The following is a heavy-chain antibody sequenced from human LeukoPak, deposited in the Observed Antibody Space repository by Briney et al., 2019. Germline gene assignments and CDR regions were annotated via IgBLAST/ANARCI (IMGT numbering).Heavy chain of an antibody. CDR3: ARVGPGYSDY. V-gene: IGHV1-69*13. D-gene: IGHD5-24*01. Sequence: ASVKVSCKASGGTFSSYAISWVRQAPGQGLEWMGGIIPIFGTANYAQRFQGRVTITADEPTSTAYMELSSLRSEDTAVYYCARVGPGYSDYWGQGTLVTVSS. CDR1: GGTFSSYA. J-gene: IGHJ4*02. CDR2: IIPIFGTA.